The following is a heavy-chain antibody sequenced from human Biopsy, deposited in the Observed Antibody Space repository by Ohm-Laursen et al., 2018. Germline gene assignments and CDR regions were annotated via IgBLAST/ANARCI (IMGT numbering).Heavy chain of an antibody. CDR1: GGSISNNNYY. CDR2: IFYRGST. Sequence: TLSLTCTVSGGSISNNNYYWGWIRQPPGKGLEWIGSIFYRGSTHYKPSLKSRVNISVDTSKNQFTLKLNSVTAADTAVYYCARDYDTSGYYYVSWGQGTLVTVSS. D-gene: IGHD3-22*01. J-gene: IGHJ5*02. V-gene: IGHV4-39*01. CDR3: ARDYDTSGYYYVS.